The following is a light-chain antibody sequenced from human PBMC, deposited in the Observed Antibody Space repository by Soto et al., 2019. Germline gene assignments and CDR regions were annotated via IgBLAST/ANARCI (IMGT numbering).Light chain of an antibody. J-gene: IGKJ4*01. V-gene: IGKV3-11*01. CDR3: PHRINWPIT. Sequence: EIVLTQSPATLSLSPGERVILSCRASQSVSSYLNWSQQKPGQAPRLLIYDASNRSTVILARFSGSGSGTDFTLTIISLEPEDFAVYYCPHRINWPITFGVETKLEIK. CDR2: DAS. CDR1: QSVSSY.